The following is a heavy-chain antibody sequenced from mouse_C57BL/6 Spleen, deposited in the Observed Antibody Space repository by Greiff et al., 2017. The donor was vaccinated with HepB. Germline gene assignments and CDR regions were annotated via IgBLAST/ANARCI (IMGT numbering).Heavy chain of an antibody. CDR1: GFNIKDDY. V-gene: IGHV14-4*01. CDR3: TISPFAY. J-gene: IGHJ3*01. CDR2: IDPENGDT. Sequence: DVQLQESGAELVRPGASVKLSCTASGFNIKDDYMHWVKQRPEQGLEWIGWIDPENGDTEYASKFQGKATITADTSSNTAYLQLSSLTSEDTAVYYCTISPFAYWGQGTLVTVSA.